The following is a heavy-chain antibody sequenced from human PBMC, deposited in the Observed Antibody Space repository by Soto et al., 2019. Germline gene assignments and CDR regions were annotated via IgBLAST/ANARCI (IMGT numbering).Heavy chain of an antibody. J-gene: IGHJ4*02. CDR2: ISYVGSNK. Sequence: GGSLRLSCAASGLTFSSYGMHWVRQAPGKGLEWVAVISYVGSNKNYADSVKGRFTISRDNSKNTVYLQMNSLRAEDTAVYYCAKDTYYHDSSGYYIFDYWGQGT. V-gene: IGHV3-30*18. CDR3: AKDTYYHDSSGYYIFDY. D-gene: IGHD3-22*01. CDR1: GLTFSSYG.